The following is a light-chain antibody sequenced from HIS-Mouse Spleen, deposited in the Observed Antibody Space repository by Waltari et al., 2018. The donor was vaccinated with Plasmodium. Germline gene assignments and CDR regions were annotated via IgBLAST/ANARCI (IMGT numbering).Light chain of an antibody. CDR3: YSTDSSGNHRV. Sequence: SYELTQPPSVSVSPGQTARITCPGDALPKKYAYWYQQKSGQAPVLVNYEDSKRPSGIPERCSGSSSGTMATLTISGAQVEDEADYYCYSTDSSGNHRVFGGGTKLTVL. V-gene: IGLV3-10*01. CDR1: ALPKKY. CDR2: EDS. J-gene: IGLJ3*02.